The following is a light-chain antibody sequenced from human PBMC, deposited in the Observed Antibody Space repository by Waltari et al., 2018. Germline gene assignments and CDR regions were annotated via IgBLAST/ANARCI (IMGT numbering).Light chain of an antibody. CDR1: QSVSNF. V-gene: IGKV3-11*01. CDR2: GAS. CDR3: QQRYNWPPWT. Sequence: DIVLTQSPATLSLSPGERATLSCRASQSVSNFLAWYQQKPGQAPRLLIYGASNRATGIPARFSGSGSGTDFTLTISSLEPEDFAVYYCQQRYNWPPWTFGQGTKVEIK. J-gene: IGKJ1*01.